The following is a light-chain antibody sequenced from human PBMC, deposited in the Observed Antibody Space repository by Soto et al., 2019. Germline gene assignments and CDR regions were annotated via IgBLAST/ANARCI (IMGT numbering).Light chain of an antibody. CDR1: QSISSY. Sequence: DIQMTQSPSSLSASVGDRVTITCRASQSISSYLNWYQQKPGKAPKLLIYAASSLQSGFPSRFSGVESGTDFPLTTSSPQPEDFETYSCHQSYSPPFTFGPGTKVNIK. V-gene: IGKV1-39*01. CDR2: AAS. CDR3: HQSYSPPFT. J-gene: IGKJ3*01.